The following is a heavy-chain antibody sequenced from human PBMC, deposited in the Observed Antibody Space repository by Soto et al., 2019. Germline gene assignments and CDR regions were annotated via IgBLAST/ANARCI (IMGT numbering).Heavy chain of an antibody. CDR1: RVAINRYY. Sequence: PYAPLAPTRPVSRVAINRYYSTLNQHPPGKGLEWIGYIYHGGSKKYNLSLKSRVTLSVVTSKSQFSVKLSSVIAADTAVYNCARVWGLDYICSWGQGTRVIVS. J-gene: IGHJ5*02. CDR2: IYHGGSK. D-gene: IGHD2-21*02. V-gene: IGHV4-59*01. CDR3: ARVWGLDYICS.